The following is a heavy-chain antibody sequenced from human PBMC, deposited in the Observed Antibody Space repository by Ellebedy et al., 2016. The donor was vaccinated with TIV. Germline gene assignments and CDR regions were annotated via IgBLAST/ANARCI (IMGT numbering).Heavy chain of an antibody. Sequence: ASVKVSCXASGYTFTSYDINWVRQATGQGLEWMGWMNPNSGNTGYAQKFQGRVTMTRDTSTSTAYMELRSLRSDDTAVYYCARAEMVYGGNTHAYYMDVWGKGTTVTVSS. J-gene: IGHJ6*03. CDR3: ARAEMVYGGNTHAYYMDV. V-gene: IGHV1-8*01. D-gene: IGHD4-23*01. CDR1: GYTFTSYD. CDR2: MNPNSGNT.